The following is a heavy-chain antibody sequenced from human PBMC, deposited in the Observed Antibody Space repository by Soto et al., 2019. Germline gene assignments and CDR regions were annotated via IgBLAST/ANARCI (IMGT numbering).Heavy chain of an antibody. CDR1: GFSLSSIGMG. Sequence: QITVKESGLTLVKPTETLTLTCTFSGFSLSSIGMGVGWIRQPPGKALEWLALIYWDDDKRYSPSLSSRLTITKDPSKNEVDLTMTNMDPVDTATYYCARLTRGVYDSGRLWEKFDYCGQGTLVTVSS. J-gene: IGHJ4*02. CDR3: ARLTRGVYDSGRLWEKFDY. V-gene: IGHV2-5*02. CDR2: IYWDDDK. D-gene: IGHD5-12*01.